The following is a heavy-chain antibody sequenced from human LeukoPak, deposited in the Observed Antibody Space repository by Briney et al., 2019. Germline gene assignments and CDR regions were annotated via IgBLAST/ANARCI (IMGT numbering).Heavy chain of an antibody. Sequence: ASVNVSCTASGYTFTSYYMHWVRQAPGQGLEWMGIINPSGGSTSYAQKFQGRVTMTRDTSTSTVYMELSSLRSEDTAVYYCARDEPPYGGNSGGVGYWGQGTLVTVSS. V-gene: IGHV1-46*01. CDR1: GYTFTSYY. CDR3: ARDEPPYGGNSGGVGY. CDR2: INPSGGST. D-gene: IGHD4-23*01. J-gene: IGHJ4*02.